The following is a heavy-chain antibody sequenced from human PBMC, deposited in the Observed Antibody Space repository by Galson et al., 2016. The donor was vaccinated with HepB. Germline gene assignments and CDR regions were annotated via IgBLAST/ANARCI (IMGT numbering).Heavy chain of an antibody. CDR2: ISSGSSYI. Sequence: SLRLSCAASGFTLHTYTMNWVRQAPGKGLEWVSSISSGSSYIYYADSVKGRFTISRDNAKNSRYLQMNSLRAEDTAVYYRARLVTSNSWYGWFDPWGQGTLVTVSS. V-gene: IGHV3-21*01. CDR1: GFTLHTYT. J-gene: IGHJ5*02. CDR3: ARLVTSNSWYGWFDP. D-gene: IGHD6-13*01.